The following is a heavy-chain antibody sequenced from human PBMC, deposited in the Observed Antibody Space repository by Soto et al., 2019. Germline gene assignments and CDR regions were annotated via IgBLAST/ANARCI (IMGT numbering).Heavy chain of an antibody. V-gene: IGHV2-5*01. CDR1: GFSLNTPGAG. CDR3: AHRGYGDYPRDNWFDP. J-gene: IGHJ5*02. D-gene: IGHD4-17*01. CDR2: IYWNDDE. Sequence: QITLKESGPTLVKPTQTLPLTCTFSGFSLNTPGAGVGWIRQPPGKALQWLAVIYWNDDERYSPSLKSKLTITKDASQNQVVLTMTNMDPVDTATYYCAHRGYGDYPRDNWFDPWGQGTLVTVSS.